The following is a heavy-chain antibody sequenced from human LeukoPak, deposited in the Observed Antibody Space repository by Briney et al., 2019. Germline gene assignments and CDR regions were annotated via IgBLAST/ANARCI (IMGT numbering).Heavy chain of an antibody. J-gene: IGHJ4*02. V-gene: IGHV1-46*01. Sequence: EASVKGPRKASGYTFTSNYIHWVRQAPGQGLEWMGMIYPRDGSTSYAQKFQGRVTVTRDTSTSTVHMELSGLRSEDTAVYYCARDQEGFDYWGQGTLVTVSS. CDR2: IYPRDGST. CDR3: ARDQEGFDY. CDR1: GYTFTSNY.